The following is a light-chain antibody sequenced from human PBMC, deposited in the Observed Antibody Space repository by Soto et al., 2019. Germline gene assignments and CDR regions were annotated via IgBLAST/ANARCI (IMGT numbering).Light chain of an antibody. CDR1: SGHARNA. V-gene: IGLV4-69*01. CDR2: VNSDGSH. CDR3: QTWGTGIWV. Sequence: QPVVTQSPSASASLGASVRLTCTLSSGHARNAIVWHQQQPEKGPRFLMKVNSDGSHKKGDGIPDRFSGSSSGAERYLTISSLESEYEADYHCQTWGTGIWVFGGGTKLTVL. J-gene: IGLJ3*02.